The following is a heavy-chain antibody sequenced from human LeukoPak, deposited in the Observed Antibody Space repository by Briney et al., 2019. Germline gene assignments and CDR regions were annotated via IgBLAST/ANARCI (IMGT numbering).Heavy chain of an antibody. V-gene: IGHV3-7*03. Sequence: GGSLRVSCVVSGFSFGSYPMSWVRLAPGKGLEWVANIKEDGTETYYVDSVKGRFTISRDNAKNSLYLQMNSLRVEDTAVCYCAKEGRSLQTYWGQGTLVTVSS. J-gene: IGHJ4*02. CDR3: AKEGRSLQTY. CDR1: GFSFGSYP. CDR2: IKEDGTET. D-gene: IGHD5-24*01.